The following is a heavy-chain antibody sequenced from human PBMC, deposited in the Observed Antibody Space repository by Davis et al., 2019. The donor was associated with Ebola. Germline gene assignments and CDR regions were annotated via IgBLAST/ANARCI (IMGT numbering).Heavy chain of an antibody. CDR2: IKQDGREE. V-gene: IGHV3-7*03. CDR3: ARRGYSALD. Sequence: PGGSLRLSCAVSGFTFSSYWMTWVRQAPGKGLEWVANIKQDGREEYYLDSVKGRFTISRDNAKNSLYLQMNSLRAEDTAVYYCARRGYSALDWGQGTLVTVSS. CDR1: GFTFSSYW. D-gene: IGHD5-12*01. J-gene: IGHJ4*02.